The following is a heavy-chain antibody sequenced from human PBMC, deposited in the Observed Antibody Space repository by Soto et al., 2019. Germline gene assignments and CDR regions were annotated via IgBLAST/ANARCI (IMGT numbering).Heavy chain of an antibody. V-gene: IGHV4-59*08. J-gene: IGHJ4*02. CDR3: AGSRITATRSDY. CDR2: IYDRGNT. Sequence: PSETLSLTCSVSGGSISSYYWTWIRQPPGKGLEWIGYIYDRGNTNYNPSLQSRVTISVDTSKNQFSPHLSSVTDADTAVYYCAGSRITATRSDYWGQGTLVTVSS. CDR1: GGSISSYY. D-gene: IGHD1-20*01.